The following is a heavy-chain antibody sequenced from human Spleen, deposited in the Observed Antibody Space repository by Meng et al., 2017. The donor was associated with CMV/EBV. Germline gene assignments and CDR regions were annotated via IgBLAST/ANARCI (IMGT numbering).Heavy chain of an antibody. CDR3: ARVSAYCSSTSCYPYYYYYYGMDV. CDR2: INQDGSQK. J-gene: IGHJ6*02. Sequence: GESLKISCAASGFTFSSHWMTWVRQAPGKGLEWVANINQDGSQKNYVDSVKGRFTISRDNAKNSLFLQMNSLRAEDTAVYYCARVSAYCSSTSCYPYYYYYYGMDVWGQGTTVTVSS. V-gene: IGHV3-7*01. D-gene: IGHD2-2*01. CDR1: GFTFSSHW.